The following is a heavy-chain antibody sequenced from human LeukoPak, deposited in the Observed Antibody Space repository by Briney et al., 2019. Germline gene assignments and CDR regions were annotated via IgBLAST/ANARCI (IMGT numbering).Heavy chain of an antibody. CDR1: GYSFTSYW. J-gene: IGHJ5*02. CDR2: IYPGDSDT. CDR3: ARQLYYDSSGTYLMFDP. V-gene: IGHV5-51*01. D-gene: IGHD3-22*01. Sequence: GESLKISCKGSGYSFTSYWIGWVRQLPGKGLEWMGIIYPGDSDTRYSPSFQGQVTISADKSISTAYLQWSSLKASDTAMYYCARQLYYDSSGTYLMFDPWGQGTLVTVSS.